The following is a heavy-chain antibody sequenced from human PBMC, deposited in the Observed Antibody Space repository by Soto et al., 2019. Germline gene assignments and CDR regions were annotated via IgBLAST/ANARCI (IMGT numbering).Heavy chain of an antibody. D-gene: IGHD5-18*01. V-gene: IGHV1-69*01. J-gene: IGHJ4*02. Sequence: KVSCKASGGTFSSYAISWVRQAPGQGLEWMGGIIPIFGTANYAQKFQGRVTITADESTSTAYMELSSLRFEDTAVYYCAGAGYSYGTSPVFYFDYWGQGTLVTVSS. CDR3: AGAGYSYGTSPVFYFDY. CDR1: GGTFSSYA. CDR2: IIPIFGTA.